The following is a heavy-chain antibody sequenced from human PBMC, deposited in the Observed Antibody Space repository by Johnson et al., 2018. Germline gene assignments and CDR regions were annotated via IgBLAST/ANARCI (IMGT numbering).Heavy chain of an antibody. CDR1: GGSISSYY. J-gene: IGHJ6*03. D-gene: IGHD6-6*01. CDR3: ARDEAARRERSYDYYYYMDV. Sequence: QVQLQESGPGLVKPSETLSLTCTVSGGSISSYYWSWIRQPPGKGLEWIGYIYYSGSTNYNPSLKSRVTISVDPSKNQFSLKLSSVTAAGTAVYYCARDEAARRERSYDYYYYMDVWGKGTTVTVSS. V-gene: IGHV4-59*01. CDR2: IYYSGST.